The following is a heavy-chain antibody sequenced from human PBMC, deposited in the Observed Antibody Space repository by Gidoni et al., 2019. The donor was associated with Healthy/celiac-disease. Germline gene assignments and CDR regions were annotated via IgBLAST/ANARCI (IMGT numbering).Heavy chain of an antibody. CDR3: VRLVTLLYGEDFDY. CDR2: ISSNGGST. D-gene: IGHD2-2*02. CDR1: GFPFSSYA. V-gene: IGHV3-64D*06. J-gene: IGHJ4*02. Sequence: EVQLVESGGGLVQPGGSLRLSCSASGFPFSSYAMHWVRQAPGKGLEYVSAISSNGGSTYYADSVKGRFTISRDNSKNTLYLQMSSLRAEDTAVYYCVRLVTLLYGEDFDYWGQGTLVTVSS.